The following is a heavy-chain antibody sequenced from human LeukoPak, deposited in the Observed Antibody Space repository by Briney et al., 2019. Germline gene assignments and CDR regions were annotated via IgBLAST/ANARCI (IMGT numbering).Heavy chain of an antibody. CDR3: ASDAGLGYCSGGSCYMSGDAFDI. D-gene: IGHD2-15*01. CDR2: IIRIVGTA. V-gene: IGHV1-69*06. Sequence: SVRVSCKASGGTFSSYAISWVRQAPGQGLEWMGGIIRIVGTANYAQTVQGRVTITADKSTRTAYMELSSLRSQDTAVYYCASDAGLGYCSGGSCYMSGDAFDIWGQGTMVTVSS. J-gene: IGHJ3*02. CDR1: GGTFSSYA.